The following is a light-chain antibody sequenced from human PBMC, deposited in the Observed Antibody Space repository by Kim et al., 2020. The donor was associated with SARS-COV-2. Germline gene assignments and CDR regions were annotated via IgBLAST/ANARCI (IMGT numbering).Light chain of an antibody. Sequence: SVLTQPPSASGPPGQRVTISCSGSNSNIGSHTVNWYQHFPGTAPKLLIYANSHRPPGVPDRFSGSKSDSSASLAISGLQSEDEADYYCAAWDASLNGWVFGGGTKLTVL. CDR1: NSNIGSHT. CDR3: AAWDASLNGWV. J-gene: IGLJ3*02. V-gene: IGLV1-44*01. CDR2: ANS.